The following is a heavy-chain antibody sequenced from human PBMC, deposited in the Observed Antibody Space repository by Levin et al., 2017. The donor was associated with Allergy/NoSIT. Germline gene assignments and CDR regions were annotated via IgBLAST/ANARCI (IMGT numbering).Heavy chain of an antibody. Sequence: ASVKVSCKASGYTFTSYGISWVRQAPGQGLEWMGWISAYNGNTNYAQKLQGRVTMTTDTSTSTAYMELRSLRSDDTAVYYCARTYYYDSSGYYYYYGMDVWGQGTTVTVSS. J-gene: IGHJ6*02. CDR3: ARTYYYDSSGYYYYYGMDV. D-gene: IGHD3-22*01. V-gene: IGHV1-18*01. CDR1: GYTFTSYG. CDR2: ISAYNGNT.